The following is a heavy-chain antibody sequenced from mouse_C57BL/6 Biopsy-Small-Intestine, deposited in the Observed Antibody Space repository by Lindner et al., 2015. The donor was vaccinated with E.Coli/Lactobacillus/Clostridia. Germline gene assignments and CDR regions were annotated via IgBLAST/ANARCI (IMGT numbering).Heavy chain of an antibody. D-gene: IGHD2-4*01. V-gene: IGHV1S55*01. Sequence: SVKVSCKASGYTFTSYDINWMRQATGQGLEWVAWMNPNSGNTGYAQKFQGRVTMTRNTSISTAYMELSSLRSEDTAVYYCVRGPYYDRSGFHRWFDPWGQGTLVTVSS. CDR2: MNPNSGNT. J-gene: IGHJ4*01. CDR3: VRGPYYDRSGFHRWFDP. CDR1: GYTFTSYD.